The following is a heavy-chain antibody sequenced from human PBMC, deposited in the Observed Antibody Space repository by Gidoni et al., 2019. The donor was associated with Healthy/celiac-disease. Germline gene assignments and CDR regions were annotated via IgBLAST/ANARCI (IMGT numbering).Heavy chain of an antibody. D-gene: IGHD3-22*01. V-gene: IGHV1-58*01. Sequence: QMQLVQSGPEVKKPGTSVKVSCKASGFTFTSSAVQWVRQARGQRLEWIGWIVVGSGNTIYAQKFQERVTITRDMSTSTAYMELSSLRSEDTAVYYCAAVPMIVVVIDDAFDIWGQGTMVTVSS. J-gene: IGHJ3*02. CDR1: GFTFTSSA. CDR2: IVVGSGNT. CDR3: AAVPMIVVVIDDAFDI.